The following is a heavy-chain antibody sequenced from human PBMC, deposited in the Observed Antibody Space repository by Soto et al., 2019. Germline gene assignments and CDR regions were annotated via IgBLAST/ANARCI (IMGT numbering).Heavy chain of an antibody. J-gene: IGHJ4*02. CDR1: GFTFSSYA. V-gene: IGHV3-30*04. CDR2: ISYDGRNK. CDR3: ARESEDLTSNFDY. Sequence: GGSLRLSCAASGFTFSSYAMHWVRQAPGKGLEWVAVISYDGRNKYYADSVKGRFTISRDNSKNTLYLEMNSLRVEDTAVYYCARESEDLTSNFDYWGQGTLVTVSS.